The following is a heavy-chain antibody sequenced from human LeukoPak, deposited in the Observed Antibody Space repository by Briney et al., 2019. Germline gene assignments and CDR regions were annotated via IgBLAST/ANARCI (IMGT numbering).Heavy chain of an antibody. CDR1: GYTFTGYY. D-gene: IGHD1-26*01. J-gene: IGHJ4*02. CDR3: SRDLTSTPNWEFDY. CDR2: INPNSGGT. V-gene: IGHV1-2*02. Sequence: ASVKVSCKASGYTFTGYYMHWVRQAPGQGLEWMGWINPNSGGTNYAQKFQGRVTMTRDTSISTAYVEVSRLKSDDTAVYFCSRDLTSTPNWEFDYWGQGTPVTVSS.